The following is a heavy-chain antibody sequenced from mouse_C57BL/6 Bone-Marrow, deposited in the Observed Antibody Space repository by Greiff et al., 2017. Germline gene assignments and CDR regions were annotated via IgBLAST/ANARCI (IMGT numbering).Heavy chain of an antibody. J-gene: IGHJ2*01. CDR3: ARSQLLGDFDY. D-gene: IGHD1-1*01. CDR2: IHPNSGST. Sequence: QVQLQQPGAELVKPGASVKLSCKASGYTFTSYWMHWVKQRPGQGLEWIGMIHPNSGSTNYNEKFKSKATLTVDKSSSTAYMQRSSLTSEDSAVYYCARSQLLGDFDYWGQGTTLTVSS. V-gene: IGHV1-64*01. CDR1: GYTFTSYW.